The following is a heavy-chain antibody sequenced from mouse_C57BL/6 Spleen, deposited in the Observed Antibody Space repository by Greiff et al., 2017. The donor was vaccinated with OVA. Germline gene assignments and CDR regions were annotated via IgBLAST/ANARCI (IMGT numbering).Heavy chain of an antibody. V-gene: IGHV1-55*01. CDR1: GYTFTSYG. CDR2: IYPGSGST. J-gene: IGHJ2*01. CDR3: ARILVGRDY. Sequence: QVQLQQPGAELVKPGASVKVSCKASGYTFTSYGITWVKQRPGQGLEWIGDIYPGSGSTNYNEKFKSKATLTVDTSSSTAYMQLSSLTSEDSAVYYCARILVGRDYWGQGTTLTVSS.